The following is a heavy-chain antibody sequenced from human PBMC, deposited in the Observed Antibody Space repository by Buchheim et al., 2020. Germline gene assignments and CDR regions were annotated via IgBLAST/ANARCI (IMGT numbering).Heavy chain of an antibody. CDR2: IWYDGSNK. Sequence: QVQLVESGGGVVQPGRSLRLSCAASGFTFSSYGMHWVRQAPGKGLEWVAVIWYDGSNKYYADSVKGRFTISRDNSKNTLYLQMNSLRAEDTAVYYCARDPGGLREYYFDYWGQGTL. V-gene: IGHV3-33*01. D-gene: IGHD3-16*01. J-gene: IGHJ4*02. CDR1: GFTFSSYG. CDR3: ARDPGGLREYYFDY.